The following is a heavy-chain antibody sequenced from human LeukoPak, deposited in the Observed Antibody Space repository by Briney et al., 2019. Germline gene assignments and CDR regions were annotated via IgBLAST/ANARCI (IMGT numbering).Heavy chain of an antibody. V-gene: IGHV1-24*01. CDR3: ATLLDSFWSGHSVPPEDY. Sequence: ASVRVSCKLSENRLTQLPMHWVRQAPGERLEWVGGFRPENDVPIYAQKFQGRVAMTTDTSTDTAYMELRSLKSDDTAVYFCATLLDSFWSGHSVPPEDYWGQGTLVTVSS. J-gene: IGHJ4*02. CDR2: FRPENDVP. D-gene: IGHD3/OR15-3a*01. CDR1: ENRLTQLP.